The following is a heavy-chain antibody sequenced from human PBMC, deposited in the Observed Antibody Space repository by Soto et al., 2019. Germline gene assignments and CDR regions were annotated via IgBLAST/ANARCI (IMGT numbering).Heavy chain of an antibody. CDR2: IKQEGSGK. Sequence: GGSLRLSCAASGFTFSSYWMSWVRQAPGKGLEWVANIKQEGSGKYYVDSVKGRFTISRDNAKNSLYLQMNSLRAEDTAVYYCARERLRGYSYGYYFDYWGQGTLVTVSS. V-gene: IGHV3-7*05. CDR3: ARERLRGYSYGYYFDY. D-gene: IGHD5-18*01. CDR1: GFTFSSYW. J-gene: IGHJ4*02.